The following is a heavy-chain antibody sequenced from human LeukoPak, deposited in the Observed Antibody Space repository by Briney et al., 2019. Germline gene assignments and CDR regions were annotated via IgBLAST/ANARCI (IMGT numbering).Heavy chain of an antibody. V-gene: IGHV1-8*01. J-gene: IGHJ6*03. D-gene: IGHD3-22*01. Sequence: ASVKVSCKASGYTFTSYDINWVRQATGQGLEWMGWMNPNSGNTGYAQKFQGRVTMTRNTSISTAYMELSSLRSEDTAVYYCARERIEVSGYYYHYYYYMDVWGKGTTVTASS. CDR2: MNPNSGNT. CDR1: GYTFTSYD. CDR3: ARERIEVSGYYYHYYYYMDV.